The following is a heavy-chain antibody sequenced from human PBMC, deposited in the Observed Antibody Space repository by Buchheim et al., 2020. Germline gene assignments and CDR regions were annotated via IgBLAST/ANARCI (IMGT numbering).Heavy chain of an antibody. CDR1: GYTFTSYD. V-gene: IGHV1-8*01. CDR2: MNPNSGNT. D-gene: IGHD6-13*01. Sequence: QVQLVQSGAEVKKPGASVKVSSKASGYTFTSYDINWVRQATGQGLEWMGWMNPNSGNTGYAQKFQGRVTMTRNTSISTAYMELSSLRSEDTAVYYCARAGYSSSWYNYYYYGMDVWGQGTT. CDR3: ARAGYSSSWYNYYYYGMDV. J-gene: IGHJ6*02.